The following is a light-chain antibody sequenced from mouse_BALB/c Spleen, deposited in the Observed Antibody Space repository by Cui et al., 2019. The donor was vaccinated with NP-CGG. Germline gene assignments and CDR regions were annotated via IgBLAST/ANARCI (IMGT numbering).Light chain of an antibody. J-gene: IGLJ1*01. CDR2: GTN. Sequence: QALVTHGYALTTSPGETVTLTCRSSTGAVTTSNYANWVQEKPDHLFTGLIGGTNNRAPGVPARFSGSLIGDKAALTITGAQTEDEAIYFCALWYSNHWVFGGGTKLTVL. V-gene: IGLV1*01. CDR1: TGAVTTSNY. CDR3: ALWYSNHWV.